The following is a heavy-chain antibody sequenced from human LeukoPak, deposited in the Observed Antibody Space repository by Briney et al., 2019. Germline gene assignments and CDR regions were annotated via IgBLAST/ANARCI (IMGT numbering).Heavy chain of an antibody. CDR2: MNPNSGNT. Sequence: ASVKVSCKASGYTFSSYDINWVRQAPGQGLEWMGWMNPNSGNTGYAQRFQGRVTVTRNTSISTVYMELSRLRSEDTAVYYCAREYYGSGAPDWYFDLWGRGTLVTVSS. D-gene: IGHD3-10*01. CDR1: GYTFSSYD. CDR3: AREYYGSGAPDWYFDL. J-gene: IGHJ2*01. V-gene: IGHV1-8*01.